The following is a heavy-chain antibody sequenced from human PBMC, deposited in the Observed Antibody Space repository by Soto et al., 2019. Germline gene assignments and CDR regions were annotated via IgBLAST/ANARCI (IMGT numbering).Heavy chain of an antibody. CDR2: VKSKADGGTA. CDR1: GFSITNTW. V-gene: IGHV3-15*07. J-gene: IGHJ4*02. CDR3: NSYPDFWGGHTPL. D-gene: IGHD3-3*01. Sequence: EVQLVASGGGLVQPGGSLRLSCAASGFSITNTWMHWVRQAPGKGLEWVGRVKSKADGGTADYAAPVKGRFTVSRDDSKNTQYLQMNSLKMDDTAVYYCNSYPDFWGGHTPLWGQGTLVTVSS.